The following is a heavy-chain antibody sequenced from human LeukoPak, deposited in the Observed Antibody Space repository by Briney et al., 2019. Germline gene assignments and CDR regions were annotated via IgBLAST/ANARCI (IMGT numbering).Heavy chain of an antibody. J-gene: IGHJ4*02. D-gene: IGHD5-12*01. V-gene: IGHV3-23*01. CDR3: AKGLRGADY. Sequence: GGSLRLSCVASRFTFSTYGMTWVRQTPGKWLEWVSAITGGGLHTYYADSVKGRFTISRDNSKNTLYLQMNNLRAEDTALYYCAKGLRGADYWGQGTLVTVSA. CDR2: ITGGGLHT. CDR1: RFTFSTYG.